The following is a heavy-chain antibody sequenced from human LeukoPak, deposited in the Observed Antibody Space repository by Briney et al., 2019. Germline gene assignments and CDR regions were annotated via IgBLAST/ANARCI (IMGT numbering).Heavy chain of an antibody. CDR3: ARAALDLYCSGGSCYSERFNWFDP. CDR1: GGSFRGCY. V-gene: IGHV4-34*01. CDR2: INHSGST. Sequence: PSETLSLTCAVYGGSFRGCYWSWIRQPPGKVLEWIEEINHSGSTNYNPSLKSRVNISVDTSKNQFSLKPSSVTAADTAVYYCARAALDLYCSGGSCYSERFNWFDPWGQGNLVTVSS. D-gene: IGHD2-15*01. J-gene: IGHJ5*02.